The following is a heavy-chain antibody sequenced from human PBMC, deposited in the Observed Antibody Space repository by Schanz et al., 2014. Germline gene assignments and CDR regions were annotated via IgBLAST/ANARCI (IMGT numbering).Heavy chain of an antibody. CDR2: VFPNGIT. CDR3: ARDTTWRLDL. CDR1: GGSISSGSYY. V-gene: IGHV4-61*02. J-gene: IGHJ2*01. D-gene: IGHD1-1*01. Sequence: QVQLQESGPGLVKPSQTLSLTCSVSGGSISSGSYYWNWIRQPAGKGLEWIGRVFPNGITNYNPSRKRRVPISRDTSKNQFSLTLTPLTAADTAVYYCARDTTWRLDLWGRGTLVTVSS.